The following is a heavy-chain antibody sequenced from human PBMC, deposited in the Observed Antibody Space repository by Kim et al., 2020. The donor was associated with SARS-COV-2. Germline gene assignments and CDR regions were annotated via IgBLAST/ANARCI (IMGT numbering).Heavy chain of an antibody. Sequence: GGSLRLSCAASGFTFSSYGMHWVRQAPGKGLEWVAVIWYDGSNKYYADSVKGRFTISRDNSKNTLYLQMNSLRAEDTAVYYCAKTTINYDYIWGSYRLVAFDIWGQGTMVTVSS. CDR1: GFTFSSYG. CDR2: IWYDGSNK. CDR3: AKTTINYDYIWGSYRLVAFDI. D-gene: IGHD3-16*02. J-gene: IGHJ3*02. V-gene: IGHV3-33*06.